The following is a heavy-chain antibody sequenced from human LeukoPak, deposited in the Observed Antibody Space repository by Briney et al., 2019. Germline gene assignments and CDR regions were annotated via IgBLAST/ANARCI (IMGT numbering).Heavy chain of an antibody. CDR2: ISYDGRNK. CDR1: GFXFNNHD. V-gene: IGHV3-30*18. CDR3: AKPRDIDSWAFDV. J-gene: IGHJ3*01. Sequence: GRSLRLSCAASGFXFNNHDIHWVRQAPGKGLEWVAGISYDGRNKYYADSVKGRFTISRDNSKNTLNLQMNSLRTEDTAVYYCAKPRDIDSWAFDVWGKGQWSPSL. D-gene: IGHD2-15*01.